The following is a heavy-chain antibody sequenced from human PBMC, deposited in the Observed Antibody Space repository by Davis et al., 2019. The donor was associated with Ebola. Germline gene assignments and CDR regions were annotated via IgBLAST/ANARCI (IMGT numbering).Heavy chain of an antibody. CDR1: GDSVLSGA. V-gene: IGHV6-1*01. Sequence: HSQTLSLTCAISGDSVLSGAWNWIRQSPSRGLEWLGRTYYNSKWYNDYAVSVKSRITVNPDTSKNQFSLQLSSVTPEDTAVYYCVRGWGRIGMGVWGQGTTVTVSS. CDR2: TYYNSKWYN. J-gene: IGHJ6*02. CDR3: VRGWGRIGMGV. D-gene: IGHD1-26*01.